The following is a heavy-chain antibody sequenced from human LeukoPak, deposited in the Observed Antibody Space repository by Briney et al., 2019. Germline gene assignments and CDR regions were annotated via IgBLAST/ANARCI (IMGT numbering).Heavy chain of an antibody. D-gene: IGHD4-17*01. V-gene: IGHV3-21*01. CDR1: GFTFGSYS. Sequence: PGGSLRLSCAASGFTFGSYSMNWVRQAPGKGLEWVSSISSSSSYIYYADSVKGRFTISKDNAKNSLYLQMNSLRAEDTAVYYCARDRATVTTNPRGVEDYWGQGTLVTVSS. CDR2: ISSSSSYI. CDR3: ARDRATVTTNPRGVEDY. J-gene: IGHJ4*02.